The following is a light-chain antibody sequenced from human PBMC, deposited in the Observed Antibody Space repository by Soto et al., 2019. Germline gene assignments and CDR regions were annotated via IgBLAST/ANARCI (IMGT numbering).Light chain of an antibody. CDR3: QQYGSSPS. Sequence: EIVLTQPPGTLSLSPGERATLSCRASQSVSSSYSAWYQQKPGQAPRLLIYGASSRATGIPDRFSGSGSGTDFTLTISRLEPEDFAVYYCQQYGSSPSFGQGTRLEIK. CDR1: QSVSSSY. J-gene: IGKJ5*01. CDR2: GAS. V-gene: IGKV3-20*01.